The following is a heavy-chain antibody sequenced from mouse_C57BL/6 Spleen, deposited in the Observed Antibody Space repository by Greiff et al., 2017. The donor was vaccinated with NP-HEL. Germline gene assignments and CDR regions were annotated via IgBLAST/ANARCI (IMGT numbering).Heavy chain of an antibody. CDR2: IYPSDSET. J-gene: IGHJ2*01. Sequence: QVQLQQPGAELVRPGSSVKLSCKASGYTFTSYWMDWVKQRPGQGLEWIGNIYPSDSETHYNQKFKDKATLTVDKSSSTAYMQLSSLTSEDSAVYYCAREGELGKMDYWGQGTTLTVSS. D-gene: IGHD4-1*01. CDR1: GYTFTSYW. CDR3: AREGELGKMDY. V-gene: IGHV1-61*01.